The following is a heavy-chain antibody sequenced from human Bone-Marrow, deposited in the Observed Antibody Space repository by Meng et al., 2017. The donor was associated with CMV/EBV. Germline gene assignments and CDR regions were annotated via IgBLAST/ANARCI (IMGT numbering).Heavy chain of an antibody. J-gene: IGHJ4*02. Sequence: GESLKISCAASGFTFSDYYMNWIRQAPGKGLEWLSYISSSGTTIYYADSVKGRFTISRDNAKNSLYLQMNSLRAEDTAVYYCARARVVVPAAMAYWGQGTLVTVSS. V-gene: IGHV3-11*04. D-gene: IGHD2-2*01. CDR2: ISSSGTTI. CDR3: ARARVVVPAAMAY. CDR1: GFTFSDYY.